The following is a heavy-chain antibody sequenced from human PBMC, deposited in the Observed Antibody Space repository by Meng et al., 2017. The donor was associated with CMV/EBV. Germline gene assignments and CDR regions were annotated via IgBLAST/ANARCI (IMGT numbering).Heavy chain of an antibody. CDR1: GYTFTGYY. V-gene: IGHV1-2*02. CDR3: VRVVETGTTEDAFDI. Sequence: ASVKVPCKASGYTFTGYYMHWVRQAPGQGLEWMGWINPNSGGTNYAQKFQGRVTMTRDTSISTAYMELGRLRSDDTAVYYCVRVVETGTTEDAFDIWGQGTMVTVSS. J-gene: IGHJ3*02. D-gene: IGHD1-1*01. CDR2: INPNSGGT.